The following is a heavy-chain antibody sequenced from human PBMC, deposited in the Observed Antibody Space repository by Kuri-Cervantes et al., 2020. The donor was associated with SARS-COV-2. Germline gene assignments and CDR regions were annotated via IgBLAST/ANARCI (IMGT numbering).Heavy chain of an antibody. J-gene: IGHJ3*01. CDR1: GFTVSSNE. Sequence: GESLKISCAASGFTVSSNEMSWVRQAPGKGLEWVSSISGGSTYYADSGKGRFTISRDNSKNTLHLQMNSLRAEDTAIYYCARAFEGYGAFDVWGQGTMVTVSS. CDR2: ISGGST. V-gene: IGHV3-38-3*01. CDR3: ARAFEGYGAFDV. D-gene: IGHD3-9*01.